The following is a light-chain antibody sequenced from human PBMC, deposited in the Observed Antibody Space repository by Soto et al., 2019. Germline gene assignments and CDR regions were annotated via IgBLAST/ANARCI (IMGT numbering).Light chain of an antibody. V-gene: IGLV2-14*01. CDR1: SSDVGGYKY. CDR2: EVS. J-gene: IGLJ2*01. CDR3: SSYTRSTTLNVL. Sequence: QSVLTQPASVSGSHGQSITISCTGTSSDVGGYKYVSWYQQHPGKVPKLMIYEVSNWPSGVSNRFSGSKSGNTASLSISGLQAEDEAEYYCSSYTRSTTLNVLFGGGTKLTVL.